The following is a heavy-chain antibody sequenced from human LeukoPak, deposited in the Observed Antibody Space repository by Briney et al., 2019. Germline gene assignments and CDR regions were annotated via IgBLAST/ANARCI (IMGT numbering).Heavy chain of an antibody. D-gene: IGHD6-19*01. CDR3: ARRPHGHTSGWHHWFDP. J-gene: IGHJ5*02. Sequence: SETLSLTCTVSGGSISSSDYYWGWIRQPPGKGLEWIGSIYYSGNTYYNPSLKSRVTISVDRSQNQFSLKLSSVTAADTAMYYCARRPHGHTSGWHHWFDPWGQGTLVTVSS. CDR1: GGSISSSDYY. V-gene: IGHV4-39*07. CDR2: IYYSGNT.